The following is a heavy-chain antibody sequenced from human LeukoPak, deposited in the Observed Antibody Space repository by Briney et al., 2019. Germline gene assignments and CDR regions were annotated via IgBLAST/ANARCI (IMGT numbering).Heavy chain of an antibody. J-gene: IGHJ4*02. CDR1: GFTFSSYG. CDR2: IWYDGSNK. CDR3: AREGTAAAGKRRSSQFDY. D-gene: IGHD6-13*01. V-gene: IGHV3-33*01. Sequence: GGSLRLSCAASGFTFSSYGMHWVPQAPGKGLEWVAVIWYDGSNKYYADSVKGRFTISRDNSENTLYLQMNSLRAEDTAVYYCAREGTAAAGKRRSSQFDYWGQGTLVAVSS.